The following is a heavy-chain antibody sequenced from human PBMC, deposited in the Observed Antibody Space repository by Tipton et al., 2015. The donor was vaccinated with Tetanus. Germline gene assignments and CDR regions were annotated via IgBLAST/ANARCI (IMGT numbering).Heavy chain of an antibody. Sequence: TLSLTCTVSGGSVSSGSYYWSWIRQPPGKGLEWIGYIYYSGSTNYNPSLKSRVTISVDTSKNQFSLKLSSVTAADTAVYYCAGLGHDILTGYHYDSWGQGTLVTVSS. D-gene: IGHD3-9*01. CDR1: GGSVSSGSYY. CDR2: IYYSGST. J-gene: IGHJ4*02. V-gene: IGHV4-61*01. CDR3: AGLGHDILTGYHYDS.